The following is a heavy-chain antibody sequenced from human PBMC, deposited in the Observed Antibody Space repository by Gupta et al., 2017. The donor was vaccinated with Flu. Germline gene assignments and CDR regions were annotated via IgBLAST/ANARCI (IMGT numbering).Heavy chain of an antibody. CDR3: AREVGAPDY. Sequence: QVQLLQSGAAVKKPGASVKVSCKASGYTFTSSYMHWVRQDPGQGLEWMGVINAGGGSTTYAQKFQDRVTMTRDTSTSTVYMELSSLRSEDTAVYYCAREVGAPDYWGQGTLVTVSS. CDR2: INAGGGST. D-gene: IGHD1-26*01. V-gene: IGHV1-46*01. CDR1: GYTFTSSY. J-gene: IGHJ4*02.